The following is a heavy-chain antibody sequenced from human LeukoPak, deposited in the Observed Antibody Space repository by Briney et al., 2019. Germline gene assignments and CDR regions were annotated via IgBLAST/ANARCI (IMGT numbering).Heavy chain of an antibody. J-gene: IGHJ6*03. D-gene: IGHD6-6*01. Sequence: GGSLRLSCAASGFIFSNYGMSCVRQAPGRGVEWVSSISFSSPHIYYADSIQRRFTISRDNAENSLYLQMNSLSAEDTAVYYCARGHNSSSSGFYYYYMDVWGRGTPVTVSS. CDR3: ARGHNSSSSGFYYYYMDV. CDR2: ISFSSPHI. CDR1: GFIFSNYG. V-gene: IGHV3-21*06.